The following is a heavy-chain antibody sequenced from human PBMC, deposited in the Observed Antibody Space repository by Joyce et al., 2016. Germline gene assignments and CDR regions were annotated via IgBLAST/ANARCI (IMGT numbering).Heavy chain of an antibody. CDR1: GYTLSELS. D-gene: IGHD3-3*01. CDR3: ATKGPTYYAFWSGYRFPTNGMDV. J-gene: IGHJ6*02. CDR2: FDHQAAET. Sequence: QVQLVQSGAEVKKPGASVKVSCKVSGYTLSELSIHWVRQAPGKGLDWMGNFDHQAAETSYAQKFQGRITMTEDTSTDTAYTELDSLRSEDTAVYYCATKGPTYYAFWSGYRFPTNGMDVWGQGTTVTVSS. V-gene: IGHV1-24*01.